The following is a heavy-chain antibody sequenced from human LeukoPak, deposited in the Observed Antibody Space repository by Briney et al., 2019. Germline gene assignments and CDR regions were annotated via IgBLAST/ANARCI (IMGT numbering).Heavy chain of an antibody. CDR2: TNDNGAGT. CDR3: AKGLRTGVGPYMGYHYYMDV. D-gene: IGHD3-16*01. J-gene: IGHJ6*03. CDR1: GFTFSSYA. Sequence: PGGSLRLSCAASGFTFSSYAMSWVRQAPGKGLKWVSTTNDNGAGTYYADSVKGRFTISRDNSYNTVSLQMNSLRDEDTGVYFCAKGLRTGVGPYMGYHYYMDVWGKGATVTVSS. V-gene: IGHV3-23*01.